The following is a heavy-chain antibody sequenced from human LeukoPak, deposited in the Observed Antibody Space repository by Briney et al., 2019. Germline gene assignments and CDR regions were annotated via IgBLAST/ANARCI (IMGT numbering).Heavy chain of an antibody. Sequence: SETLSLTCSVSGGSISSSSYYWGWIRQPPGKGLEWIGSIYYSGSTYYNPSLKSRVTISVDTSKNQFSLKLSSVTAADTAVYYCARQRYDFWSGYYTGVDAFDIWGQGTMVTVSS. CDR3: ARQRYDFWSGYYTGVDAFDI. J-gene: IGHJ3*02. CDR1: GGSISSSSYY. D-gene: IGHD3-3*01. CDR2: IYYSGST. V-gene: IGHV4-39*01.